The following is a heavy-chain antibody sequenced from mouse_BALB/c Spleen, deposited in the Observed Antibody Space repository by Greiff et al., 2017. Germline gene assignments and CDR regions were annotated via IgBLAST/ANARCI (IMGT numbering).Heavy chain of an antibody. CDR2: ILPGSGST. CDR3: ARKMITTAMDY. V-gene: IGHV1-9*01. D-gene: IGHD2-4*01. CDR1: GYTFSSYW. J-gene: IGHJ4*01. Sequence: VQLQQSGAELMKPGASVKISCKATGYTFSSYWIEWVKQRPGHGLEWIGEILPGSGSTNYNEKFKGKATFTADTSSNTAYMQLSSLTSEDSAVYYCARKMITTAMDYWGQGTSVTVSS.